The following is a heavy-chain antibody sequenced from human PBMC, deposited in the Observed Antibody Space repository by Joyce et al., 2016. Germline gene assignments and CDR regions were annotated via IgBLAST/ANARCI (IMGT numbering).Heavy chain of an antibody. CDR3: VKDRRRITVFGVARNDAFDV. CDR2: LSNDGSKT. Sequence: QVQLVESGGGVVQPGKSLRLSCAVSGVTFRNFGIHWVRQAPGKGLESVEILSNDGSKTYYADSVKGRFTISRDNSKNTLYLQMNSLRVEDTATYYCVKDRRRITVFGVARNDAFDVWGQGTGVLVSS. CDR1: GVTFRNFG. J-gene: IGHJ3*01. D-gene: IGHD3-3*01. V-gene: IGHV3-30*18.